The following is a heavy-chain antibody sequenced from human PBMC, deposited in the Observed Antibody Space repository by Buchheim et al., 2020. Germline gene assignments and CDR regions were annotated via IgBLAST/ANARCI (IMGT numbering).Heavy chain of an antibody. CDR1: GGSTSSGDYY. CDR3: ATDRRGYCSSTSCYRGLDY. CDR2: IYYSGST. Sequence: QVRLQESGPGLVKPSQTLSLTCTVSGGSTSSGDYYWSWIRQPPGKGLEWIGYIYYSGSTYYNPSLERRVTISVDTSKNQFSLKLSSVTAADTAVYYCATDRRGYCSSTSCYRGLDYWGQGTL. V-gene: IGHV4-30-4*01. D-gene: IGHD2-2*01. J-gene: IGHJ4*02.